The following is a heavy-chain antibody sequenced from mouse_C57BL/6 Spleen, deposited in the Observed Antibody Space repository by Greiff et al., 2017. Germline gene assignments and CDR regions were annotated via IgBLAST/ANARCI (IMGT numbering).Heavy chain of an antibody. CDR2: INPNYGTT. D-gene: IGHD2-5*01. CDR3: ERGYYSNYGWYFDV. V-gene: IGHV1-39*01. J-gene: IGHJ1*03. Sequence: VQLQQSGPELVQSGASVQISSKASAYSFTDYNMNWVKQSNGKSLEWIGVINPNYGTTSYNQKFKGKATLTVDQSSSTAYMQLNSLTSEDSAVYYCERGYYSNYGWYFDVWGTEATGTVS. CDR1: AYSFTDYN.